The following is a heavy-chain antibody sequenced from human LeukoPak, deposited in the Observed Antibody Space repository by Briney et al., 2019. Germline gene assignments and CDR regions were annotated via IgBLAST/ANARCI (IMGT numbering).Heavy chain of an antibody. V-gene: IGHV1-46*01. CDR3: ARDRRGSLSRLLYY. J-gene: IGHJ4*02. D-gene: IGHD6-6*01. CDR1: GYTFTNNY. Sequence: ASVKVSCKASGYTFTNNYLHWVRQAPGQGLEWMGMIYPSGGSTSYAQKFQGRVTMTRDTSTSTVYMELSSLRSEDTAVYYCARDRRGSLSRLLYYWGQGTLVTVSS. CDR2: IYPSGGST.